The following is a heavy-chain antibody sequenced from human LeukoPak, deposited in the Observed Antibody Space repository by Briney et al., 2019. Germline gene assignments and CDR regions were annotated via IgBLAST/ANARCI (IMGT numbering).Heavy chain of an antibody. CDR3: ARDTDDGYYYGMDV. Sequence: GGSLRLSCAASGFTFSSYWMHWVRQAPGKGLVWVSRINSDGSSTSYADSVKGRFTISRDNAKNTLCLQMNSLRAEDTAVYYCARDTDDGYYYGMDVWGQGTTVTVSS. V-gene: IGHV3-74*01. CDR1: GFTFSSYW. J-gene: IGHJ6*02. CDR2: INSDGSST. D-gene: IGHD4-17*01.